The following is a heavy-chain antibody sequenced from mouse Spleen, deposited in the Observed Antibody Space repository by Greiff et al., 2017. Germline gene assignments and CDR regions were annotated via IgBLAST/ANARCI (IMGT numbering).Heavy chain of an antibody. CDR2: IYPGDGDT. J-gene: IGHJ3*01. V-gene: IGHV1-80*01. CDR3: ARTGDRATSFAY. Sequence: QVHVKQSGAELVKPGASVKISCKASGNAFSSYWMNWVKQRPGKGLEWIGQIYPGDGDTNYNGKFKGKATLTADKSSSTAYMQLSSRTSEDSSVYFCARTGDRATSFAYWGQGTLVTVSA. D-gene: IGHD3-1*01. CDR1: GNAFSSYW.